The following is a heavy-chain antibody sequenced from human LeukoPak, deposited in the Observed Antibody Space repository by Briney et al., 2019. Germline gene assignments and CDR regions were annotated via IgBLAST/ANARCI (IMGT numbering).Heavy chain of an antibody. D-gene: IGHD3-10*01. CDR2: ITSSSSPT. V-gene: IGHV3-48*01. Sequence: GGSLRLSCAASGFTFSSYSMDWVRQAPGKGLEWVSYITSSSSPTHYADSVKGRFTISRDNARNSLYLQMNSLRAEDTAVYYCARNAWKSSDSGRGRMDVWGQGTSVTVSS. CDR1: GFTFSSYS. CDR3: ARNAWKSSDSGRGRMDV. J-gene: IGHJ6*02.